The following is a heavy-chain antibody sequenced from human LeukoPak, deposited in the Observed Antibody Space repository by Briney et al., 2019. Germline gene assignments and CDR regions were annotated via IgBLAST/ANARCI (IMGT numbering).Heavy chain of an antibody. Sequence: GGSLRLSCAGSEFTFSSYSMHWVRQAPGKGLEWVAAISSDASNKYYADCIKGRFTISRDNSRNTVYLQMNSLRAEDTAVYYCAKPYLCSGDCHFDSWGQGTLVTVSS. CDR3: AKPYLCSGDCHFDS. V-gene: IGHV3-30*18. D-gene: IGHD2-21*02. CDR2: ISSDASNK. CDR1: EFTFSSYS. J-gene: IGHJ4*02.